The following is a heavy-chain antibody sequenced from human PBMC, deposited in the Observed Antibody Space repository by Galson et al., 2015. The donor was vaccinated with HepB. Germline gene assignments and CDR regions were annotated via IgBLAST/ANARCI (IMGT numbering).Heavy chain of an antibody. J-gene: IGHJ5*02. D-gene: IGHD2-21*02. CDR2: INVVNGYT. CDR3: ARVHTVVVTAIDT. V-gene: IGHV1-3*01. Sequence: SVKVFCKASGYTFTSYAMHWVRQAPGQRLEWMGWINVVNGYTKYSQKFQGRVTITRDTSATTAYMELSSLRSEDTAVYYCARVHTVVVTAIDTWGQGTLVTVSS. CDR1: GYTFTSYA.